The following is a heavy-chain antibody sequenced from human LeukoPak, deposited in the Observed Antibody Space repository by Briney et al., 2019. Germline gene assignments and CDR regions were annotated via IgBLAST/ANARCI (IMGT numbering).Heavy chain of an antibody. Sequence: PGGSLRLSCAASGFNVSTNYMSWVRQAPGKGLEWVGFIRSKAYGGTTEYAASVKGRFTISRDDSKSIAYLQMNSLKSEDTAVYYCTRGKGDQGWYWGQGTLVTVSS. CDR2: IRSKAYGGTT. CDR3: TRGKGDQGWY. D-gene: IGHD2-15*01. J-gene: IGHJ4*02. CDR1: GFNVSTNY. V-gene: IGHV3-49*04.